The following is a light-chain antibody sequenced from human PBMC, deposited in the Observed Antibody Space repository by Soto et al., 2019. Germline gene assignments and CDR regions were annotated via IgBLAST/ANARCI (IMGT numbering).Light chain of an antibody. CDR3: SSYTSSSTLV. CDR1: SSDVGGYNY. CDR2: DVS. Sequence: QAVVTQPASVSGSPGQSITISCTGTSSDVGGYNYVSWYQQHPGKAPKVMLYDVSNRPSGVSNRFSGSKSGNTASLTISGLQAEDEADYYCSSYTSSSTLVFGGGTQLTVL. J-gene: IGLJ2*01. V-gene: IGLV2-14*01.